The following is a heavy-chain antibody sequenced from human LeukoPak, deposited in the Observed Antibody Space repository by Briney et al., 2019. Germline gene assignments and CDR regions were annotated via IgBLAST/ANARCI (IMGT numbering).Heavy chain of an antibody. D-gene: IGHD3-9*01. V-gene: IGHV1-24*01. CDR3: ATAGTLTGYSIPSYYYFYMDV. CDR1: GYTLTELS. J-gene: IGHJ6*03. CDR2: FDPEDGET. Sequence: ASVKVSCKVSGYTLTELSMHWVRQAPGKGLEWMGGFDPEDGETIYAQKFQGRVTMTEDTSTDTAYMELSSLRSEDSAVYYCATAGTLTGYSIPSYYYFYMDVWGKGTTVTISS.